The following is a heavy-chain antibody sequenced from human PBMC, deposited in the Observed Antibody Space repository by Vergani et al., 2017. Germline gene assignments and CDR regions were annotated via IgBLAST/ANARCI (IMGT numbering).Heavy chain of an antibody. CDR3: ARDDDYVWWSYRPYYYYYGMDV. Sequence: QVQLVESGGGVVQPGRSLRLSCAASGFTFSSYGMHWVRQAPGKGLEWVAVIWYDGSNKYYADSVKGRFTISRDNSKNTLYLQMNSLRAEETAVYYCARDDDYVWWSYRPYYYYYGMDVWGQGP. V-gene: IGHV3-33*01. J-gene: IGHJ6*02. D-gene: IGHD3-16*02. CDR2: IWYDGSNK. CDR1: GFTFSSYG.